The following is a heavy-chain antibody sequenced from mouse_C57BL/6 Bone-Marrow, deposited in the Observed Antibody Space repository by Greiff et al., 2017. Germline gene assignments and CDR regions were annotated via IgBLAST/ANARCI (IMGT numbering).Heavy chain of an antibody. J-gene: IGHJ2*01. CDR2: ISYDGSN. D-gene: IGHD2-1*01. CDR3: ARNLLWSFDY. Sequence: EESGPGLVKPSQSLSLTCSVTGYSITSGYYWNWIRQFPGNKLEWMGYISYDGSNNYNPSLKNRISITRDTSKNQFFLKLNSVTTEDTATYYCARNLLWSFDYWGQGTTLTVSS. CDR1: GYSITSGYY. V-gene: IGHV3-6*01.